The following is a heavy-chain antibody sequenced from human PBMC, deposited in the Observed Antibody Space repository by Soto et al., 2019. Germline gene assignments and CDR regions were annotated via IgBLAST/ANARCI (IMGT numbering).Heavy chain of an antibody. Sequence: SQTLSLTCAISGDSVSSNSGAWNWVRQSPSRGIERLGRTYYRSHWYNDFAASVKSRVTIDPDTSKNQFSLQLNSVTPEDTAVYYCVRQYRDSQYYSGLDVRGQGTTVTVSS. V-gene: IGHV6-1*01. CDR3: VRQYRDSQYYSGLDV. D-gene: IGHD6-6*01. J-gene: IGHJ6*02. CDR1: GDSVSSNSGA. CDR2: TYYRSHWYN.